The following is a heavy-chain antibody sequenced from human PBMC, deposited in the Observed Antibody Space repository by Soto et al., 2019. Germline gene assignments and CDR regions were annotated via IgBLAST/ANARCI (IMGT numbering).Heavy chain of an antibody. CDR3: ARDLHYGADY. D-gene: IGHD4-17*01. CDR1: GFIFSSYV. CDR2: IWYDEDKI. Sequence: GGSLRLSCEASGFIFSSYVMHWVRQAPGKGLEWVALIWYDEDKIYYADSVKGRFTISRDNSKNMLYLQMSSLRAEDTAVYYCARDLHYGADYCGQGSLVPVSS. V-gene: IGHV3-33*01. J-gene: IGHJ4*02.